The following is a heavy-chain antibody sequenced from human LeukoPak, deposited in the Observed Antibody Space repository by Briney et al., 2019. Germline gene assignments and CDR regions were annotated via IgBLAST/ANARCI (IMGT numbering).Heavy chain of an antibody. V-gene: IGHV1-18*01. CDR1: GYTFSSYG. D-gene: IGHD6-19*01. CDR3: ARDARWLLDY. Sequence: ASVKVSCKASGYTFSSYGLGWVRQAPGQGREWMGWINTYNGKPNYAQKLQGRVSLTTNTSTSTVYMELTSLRSDDTAVYYCARDARWLLDYWGQGTLVTVSS. CDR2: INTYNGKP. J-gene: IGHJ4*02.